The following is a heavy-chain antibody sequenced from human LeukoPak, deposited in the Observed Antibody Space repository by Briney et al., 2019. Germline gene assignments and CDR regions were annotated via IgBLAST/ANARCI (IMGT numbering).Heavy chain of an antibody. Sequence: EASVKVSCKASGYMFTSYGISWVRQAPGQGLEWMGWISAYNDNTNYAQNLQGRVTMTTDTSTSTAYMELRSLRSDDTAVYYCARDLGMDYDILTGYPQPFDYWGQGTLVTVSS. CDR2: ISAYNDNT. V-gene: IGHV1-18*01. J-gene: IGHJ4*02. D-gene: IGHD3-9*01. CDR3: ARDLGMDYDILTGYPQPFDY. CDR1: GYMFTSYG.